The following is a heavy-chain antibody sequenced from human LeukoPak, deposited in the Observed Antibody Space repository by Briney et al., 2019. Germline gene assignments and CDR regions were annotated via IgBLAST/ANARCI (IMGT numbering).Heavy chain of an antibody. CDR2: ISYDGSNK. Sequence: GRSLRLSCAASGFTFSSYAMHWVRQAPGKGLEWVAVISYDGSNKYYADSVKGRFTISRDNSKNTLYLQMNSLRAEDTAVYYCARVKAPTYYPAAFDIWGQGTMVTVSS. V-gene: IGHV3-30-3*01. D-gene: IGHD3-10*01. CDR1: GFTFSSYA. J-gene: IGHJ3*02. CDR3: ARVKAPTYYPAAFDI.